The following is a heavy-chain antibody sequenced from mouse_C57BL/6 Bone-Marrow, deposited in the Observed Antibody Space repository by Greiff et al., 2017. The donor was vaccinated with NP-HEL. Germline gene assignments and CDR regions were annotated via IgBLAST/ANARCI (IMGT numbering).Heavy chain of an antibody. CDR1: GFSFNTYT. D-gene: IGHD2-2*01. CDR3: VRNDYGYGVEDFDV. V-gene: IGHV10-1*01. Sequence: EVQGVESGGGLVQPKGSLKLSCAASGFSFNTYTMNWVRQAPGKGLEWVARIRSKSNNYATYYADSVKDRFTISRDDSESLLYLQMSNLKTEDTAMYYCVRNDYGYGVEDFDVWGTGTPVTVSS. CDR2: IRSKSNNYAT. J-gene: IGHJ1*03.